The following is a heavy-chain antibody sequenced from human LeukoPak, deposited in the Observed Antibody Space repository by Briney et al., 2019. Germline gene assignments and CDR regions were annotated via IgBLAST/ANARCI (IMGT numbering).Heavy chain of an antibody. V-gene: IGHV4-59*01. CDR2: IYYSGST. CDR1: GDSISNYY. J-gene: IGHJ5*02. Sequence: SETLSLTCTASGDSISNYYWSWIRQPPGKGLEWIGYIYYSGSTNYNPSLKSRVTISVDTSKNQFSLRLSSVTAADTAVYYCARGTAVAGTWGQGTLVTVSS. D-gene: IGHD6-19*01. CDR3: ARGTAVAGT.